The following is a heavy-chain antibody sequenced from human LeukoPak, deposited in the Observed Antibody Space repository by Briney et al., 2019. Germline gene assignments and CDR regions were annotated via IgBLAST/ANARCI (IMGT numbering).Heavy chain of an antibody. CDR1: GFIFSDFG. Sequence: GGSLRLSCATSGFIFSDFGMHWVRQAPGKGLEWIAYISSSSNTIYYADSVKGRFAVSRDNAKSSLYLQMTGLRAEDTAVYYCARDDNGMDVWGQGTTVTVSS. V-gene: IGHV3-48*04. CDR2: ISSSSNTI. J-gene: IGHJ6*02. CDR3: ARDDNGMDV.